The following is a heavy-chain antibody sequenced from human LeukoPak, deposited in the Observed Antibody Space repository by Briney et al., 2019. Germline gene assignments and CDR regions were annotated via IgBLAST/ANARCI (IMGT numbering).Heavy chain of an antibody. D-gene: IGHD6-19*01. CDR3: ARVRQQWLVRGDSDL. J-gene: IGHJ5*02. CDR2: ISYDESHK. Sequence: GTSLRLSCAASGFTFSSYGMHWVRQAPDKGLEWVAIISYDESHKYYGDSVRGRLTISRDNSKNTLYLQMDSLRVEDTAVYYCARVRQQWLVRGDSDLWGQGTLVTVSS. V-gene: IGHV3-30*03. CDR1: GFTFSSYG.